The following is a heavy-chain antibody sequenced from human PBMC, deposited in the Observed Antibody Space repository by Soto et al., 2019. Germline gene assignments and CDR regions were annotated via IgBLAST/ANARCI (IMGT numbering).Heavy chain of an antibody. D-gene: IGHD5-12*01. CDR2: IWYDGSDK. CDR3: VRGSGHYYYAMDV. Sequence: QVQLVESGGGVVQPGRSLRLSCTASGFSFSSYGMRWVRQAPGKGLEWVALIWYDGSDKYYADSVKGRLMISRDNSKNTLFLQMNSLRAEDTAVYYCVRGSGHYYYAMDVCGQGTTVTVSS. J-gene: IGHJ6*02. V-gene: IGHV3-33*01. CDR1: GFSFSSYG.